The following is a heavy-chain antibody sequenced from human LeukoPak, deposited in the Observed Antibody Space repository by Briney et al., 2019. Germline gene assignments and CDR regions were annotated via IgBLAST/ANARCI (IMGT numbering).Heavy chain of an antibody. CDR2: ISHSGNTI. CDR1: GFIFGDYY. CDR3: ARDRRHDYSDYGGDFQY. V-gene: IGHV3-11*01. Sequence: GGSLGLSCAASGFIFGDYYMSWIRQAPGKGLEWVSSISHSGNTIYYSESVKGRFTMSRDNAKNSLYLQMSSLRAEDTAIYFCARDRRHDYSDYGGDFQYWGQGTLVTVSS. J-gene: IGHJ4*02. D-gene: IGHD4-11*01.